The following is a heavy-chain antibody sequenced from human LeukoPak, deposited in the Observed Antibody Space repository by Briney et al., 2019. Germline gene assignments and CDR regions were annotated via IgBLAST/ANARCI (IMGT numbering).Heavy chain of an antibody. J-gene: IGHJ4*02. V-gene: IGHV1-46*02. CDR1: GYTFNSNY. CDR2: ISPSGGST. D-gene: IGHD4-11*01. Sequence: ASVKVSCKASGYTFNSNYMHWVRQAPGQGLECMGIISPSGGSTTYAQKFQGRVTMTRDTSTNTVYMELSSLRSDDTAVYYCARDLQGSSTFDYWGQGTLVTVSS. CDR3: ARDLQGSSTFDY.